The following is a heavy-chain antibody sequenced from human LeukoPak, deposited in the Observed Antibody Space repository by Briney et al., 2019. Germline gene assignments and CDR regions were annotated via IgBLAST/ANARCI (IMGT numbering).Heavy chain of an antibody. Sequence: PGGSLRLSCAASGFTFSSYGMHWVRQAPGKGLEWVAVISYDGSNKYYADSVKGRFTISRDNSKNTLYLQMNSLRAEDTAVYYCAKDRLRYYDILTGTAFDIWGQGTMVTVSS. CDR1: GFTFSSYG. J-gene: IGHJ3*02. V-gene: IGHV3-30*18. D-gene: IGHD3-9*01. CDR2: ISYDGSNK. CDR3: AKDRLRYYDILTGTAFDI.